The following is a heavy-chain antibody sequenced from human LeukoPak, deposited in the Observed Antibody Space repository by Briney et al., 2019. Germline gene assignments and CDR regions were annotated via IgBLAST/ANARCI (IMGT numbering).Heavy chain of an antibody. CDR2: MNPNSGNT. CDR1: GYTFTGYD. V-gene: IGHV1-8*01. CDR3: ARGQNAVYYYDL. D-gene: IGHD3-22*01. Sequence: ASVKVSCKASGYTFTGYDINWVRQATGQGLEWMGWMNPNSGNTGYAQKFQGRVTMTRNTSISTAYMELSSLRSEDTAVYYCARGQNAVYYYDLWGQGTLVTVSS. J-gene: IGHJ4*02.